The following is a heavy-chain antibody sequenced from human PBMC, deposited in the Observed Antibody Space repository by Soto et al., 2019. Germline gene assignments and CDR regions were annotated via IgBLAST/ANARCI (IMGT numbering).Heavy chain of an antibody. CDR2: IYRGGST. D-gene: IGHD5-12*01. J-gene: IGHJ4*02. V-gene: IGHV3-66*01. CDR1: GFTVSNNY. CDR3: ARARLGGLAAIFADC. Sequence: EVQLVESGGGLVQPGGSLRLSCAASGFTVSNNYMTWVRQAPGKGVEWVSVIYRGGSTYYADSVRGRFTISRDNSKNKLYLQMSRLRAEDTAVYYCARARLGGLAAIFADCWGQGTLVTVSS.